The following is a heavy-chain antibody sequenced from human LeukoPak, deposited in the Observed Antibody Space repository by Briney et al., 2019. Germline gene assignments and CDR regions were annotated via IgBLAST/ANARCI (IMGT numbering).Heavy chain of an antibody. V-gene: IGHV3-21*01. J-gene: IGHJ3*02. CDR2: ISSDSRYI. Sequence: GGSLRLSCAASGFSFSTYSMNWVRQAPGKGLEWVSSISSDSRYIFYADSVKGRFTTSRDNAKNSLYLQMISLRGEDTAVYYCAREALDSSDLANAFDIWGQGTMVTVSS. CDR3: AREALDSSDLANAFDI. D-gene: IGHD3-22*01. CDR1: GFSFSTYS.